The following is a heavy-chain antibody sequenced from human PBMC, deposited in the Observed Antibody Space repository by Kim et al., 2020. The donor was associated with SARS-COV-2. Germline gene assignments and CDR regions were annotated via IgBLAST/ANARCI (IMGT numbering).Heavy chain of an antibody. V-gene: IGHV3-30*04. J-gene: IGHJ5*02. Sequence: GGSLRLSCAASGFTFSSYAMHWVRQAPGKGLEWVAVISYDGSNKYYADSVKGRFTISRDNSKNTLYLQMNSLRAEDTAVYYWARSFGNWFDPWGQGTLVTVSS. CDR2: ISYDGSNK. D-gene: IGHD3-16*01. CDR3: ARSFGNWFDP. CDR1: GFTFSSYA.